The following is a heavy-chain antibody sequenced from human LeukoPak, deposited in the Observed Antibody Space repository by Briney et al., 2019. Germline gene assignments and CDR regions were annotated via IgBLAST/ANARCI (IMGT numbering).Heavy chain of an antibody. J-gene: IGHJ4*02. D-gene: IGHD4-17*01. V-gene: IGHV3-7*01. CDR3: ARRGSGDHFDY. Sequence: GGTLTLTCAASGFTFSNYWMSWVRQAPGKGLEWVANIKQDGSEKYYVDSVKGRFTISRDNAKNALYLQMKSPRAEDTAVYYCARRGSGDHFDYWGQGTLVTVSS. CDR2: IKQDGSEK. CDR1: GFTFSNYW.